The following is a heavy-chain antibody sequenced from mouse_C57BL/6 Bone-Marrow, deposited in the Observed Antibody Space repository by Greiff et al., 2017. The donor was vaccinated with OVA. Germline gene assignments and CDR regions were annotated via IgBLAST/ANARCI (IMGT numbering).Heavy chain of an antibody. CDR2: INPSSGYT. J-gene: IGHJ2*01. Sequence: VQLQQSGAELARPGASVKMSCKASGYTFTSYTMHWVKRRPGQGLEWIGYINPSSGYTKYNQKFKDKATLTADKSSSTAYMQLSSLTSEDSAVYYCAGGGLGDNYWGQGTTLTVSS. D-gene: IGHD4-1*01. CDR1: GYTFTSYT. CDR3: AGGGLGDNY. V-gene: IGHV1-4*01.